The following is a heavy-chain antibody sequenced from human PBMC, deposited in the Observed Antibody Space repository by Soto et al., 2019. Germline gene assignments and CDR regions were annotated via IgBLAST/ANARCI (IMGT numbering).Heavy chain of an antibody. CDR1: GGSISSGGYY. CDR3: ARDLVAAAGVWFDP. D-gene: IGHD6-13*01. CDR2: IYYSGST. V-gene: IGHV4-31*03. J-gene: IGHJ5*02. Sequence: SETLSLTCTVSGGSISSGGYYWSWIRQHPGKGLEWIGYIYYSGSTYCNPSLKSRVTISVDTSKNQFSLKLSSVTAADTAVYYCARDLVAAAGVWFDPWGQGTLVTVSS.